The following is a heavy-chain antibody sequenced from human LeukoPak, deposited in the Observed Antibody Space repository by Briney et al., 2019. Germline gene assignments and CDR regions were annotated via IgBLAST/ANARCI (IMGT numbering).Heavy chain of an antibody. CDR1: GYTFTSYY. D-gene: IGHD2-15*01. CDR3: ARDPQVVVAATPPTYYFYY. J-gene: IGHJ4*02. Sequence: ASVKVSCKASGYTFTSYYMHWVRQAPGQGLEWMGIINPSGGSTSYAQKFQGRVTMTRDTSTSTVYMELSSLRSEDTAVYYCARDPQVVVAATPPTYYFYYWGQGALVTVSS. V-gene: IGHV1-46*03. CDR2: INPSGGST.